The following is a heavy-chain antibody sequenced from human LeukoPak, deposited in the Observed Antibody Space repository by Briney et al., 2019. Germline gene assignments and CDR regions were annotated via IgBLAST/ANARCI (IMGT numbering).Heavy chain of an antibody. CDR2: ISPSGDIT. CDR3: AKDDAWLRFGE. V-gene: IGHV3-23*01. D-gene: IGHD5-12*01. Sequence: GGTLRVSCAASGFTFSNHGMDWVRQAPGKGLEWVSGISPSGDITYYADSVKGRFTISRDNSKNTLYLEVISLAAEDTAVYYCAKDDAWLRFGEWSQGTLVTVSS. J-gene: IGHJ4*02. CDR1: GFTFSNHG.